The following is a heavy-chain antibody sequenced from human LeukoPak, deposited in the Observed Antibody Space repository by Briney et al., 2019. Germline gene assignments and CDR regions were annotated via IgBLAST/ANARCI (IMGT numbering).Heavy chain of an antibody. J-gene: IGHJ3*02. Sequence: GGSLRLSCAASGFTFSSYAMSWVRQAPGKGLEWVSAISGSGGSTYYADSVKGRFTISRDNSKNTLYLQMNSLRAEDTAVYYCGNALGYCSSTSCYKAGDIWGQGTMVTVSS. D-gene: IGHD2-2*02. CDR3: GNALGYCSSTSCYKAGDI. CDR1: GFTFSSYA. CDR2: ISGSGGST. V-gene: IGHV3-23*01.